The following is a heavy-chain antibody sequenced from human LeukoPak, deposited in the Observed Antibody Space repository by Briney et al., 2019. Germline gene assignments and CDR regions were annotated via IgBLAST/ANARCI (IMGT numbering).Heavy chain of an antibody. J-gene: IGHJ4*02. V-gene: IGHV4-39*01. D-gene: IGHD6-13*01. CDR2: IYYSGST. Sequence: PSETLSLTCTVSGGSISSSYYWGWIRQPPGKGLEWIGSIYYSGSTYYNPSLKSRVTISVDTSKNQFSLKLSSVTAADTAVYYCAREAAAGTLDYWGQGTLVTVSS. CDR1: GGSISSSYY. CDR3: AREAAAGTLDY.